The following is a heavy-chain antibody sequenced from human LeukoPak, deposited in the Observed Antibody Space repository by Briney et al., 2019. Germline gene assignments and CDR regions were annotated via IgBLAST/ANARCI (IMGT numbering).Heavy chain of an antibody. CDR1: GGTFSSYA. J-gene: IGHJ4*02. CDR2: IIPILGIA. CDR3: ASSRITMIVVVITEGALDY. Sequence: SVKVSCKASGGTFSSYAISWVRQAPGQGLEWMGRIIPILGIANYAQKFQGRVTITADKSTSTAYMELSSLRSEDTAMYYCASSRITMIVVVITEGALDYWGQGTLVTVSS. D-gene: IGHD3-22*01. V-gene: IGHV1-69*04.